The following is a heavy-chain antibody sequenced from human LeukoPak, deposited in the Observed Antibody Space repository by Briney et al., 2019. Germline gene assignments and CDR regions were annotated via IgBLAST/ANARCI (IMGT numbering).Heavy chain of an antibody. V-gene: IGHV1-18*01. J-gene: IGHJ2*01. Sequence: GASVKVSCKASGGTFSSYAIIWVRQAPGQGLEWMGWISGYDGSRAYAQKFRDRVLLSTDSSANTAYLILTSLTSDDSAIYYCARDTWDRDTSAHFNLWGRGTLVTVSS. CDR2: ISGYDGSR. D-gene: IGHD1-26*01. CDR3: ARDTWDRDTSAHFNL. CDR1: GGTFSSYA.